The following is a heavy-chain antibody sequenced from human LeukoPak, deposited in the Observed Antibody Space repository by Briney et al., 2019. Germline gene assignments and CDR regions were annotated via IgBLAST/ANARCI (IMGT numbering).Heavy chain of an antibody. V-gene: IGHV1-8*03. CDR3: ARTSAAGTPRDFDY. CDR2: MNPNSGNT. J-gene: IGHJ4*02. CDR1: GYTFTSYD. Sequence: ASVKVSCKASGYTFTSYDINWVRQATGQGLEWMGWMNPNSGNTGYAQKFQGRVTITRNTSISTAYMELRSLRSDDTAVYYCARTSAAGTPRDFDYWGQGTLVTVSS. D-gene: IGHD6-13*01.